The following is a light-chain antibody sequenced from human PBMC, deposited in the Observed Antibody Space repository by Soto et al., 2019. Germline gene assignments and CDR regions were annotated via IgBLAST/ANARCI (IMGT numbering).Light chain of an antibody. CDR1: SSDVGAYNF. J-gene: IGLJ1*01. CDR3: SSYTVSRTYV. CDR2: NVY. Sequence: QSALNQPASVSGSPGQSITISCTGTSSDVGAYNFVSWHQQHPGKAPKLMIYNVYDRPSGISYRFSGSKSGNTASLTISGLQGEDEADYYCSSYTVSRTYVFGTGTKV. V-gene: IGLV2-14*03.